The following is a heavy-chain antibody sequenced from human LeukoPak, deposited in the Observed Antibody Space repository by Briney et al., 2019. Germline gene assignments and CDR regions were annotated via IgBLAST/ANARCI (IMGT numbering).Heavy chain of an antibody. CDR2: FNSDGSST. V-gene: IGHV3-74*01. D-gene: IGHD2/OR15-2a*01. J-gene: IGHJ4*02. CDR1: GFPSSSYW. Sequence: GGPLRLPCAPLGFPSSSYWLHWVAQAPGKGLGGVSRFNSDGSSTRYADSVKGRFTISRDNAKNTLYLQMNSLRAEDTAVYYCASSPSREYGAEFDYWGQGTLVTVSS. CDR3: ASSPSREYGAEFDY.